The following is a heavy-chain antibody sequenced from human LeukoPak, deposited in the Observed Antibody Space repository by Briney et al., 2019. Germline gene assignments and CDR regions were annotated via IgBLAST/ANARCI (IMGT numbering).Heavy chain of an antibody. J-gene: IGHJ4*02. V-gene: IGHV3-7*01. D-gene: IGHD3-22*01. CDR1: GFTFSSYW. CDR2: IKQDGSEK. Sequence: GGSLRLSCAASGFTFSSYWMSWVRQAPGKGLEWVANIKQDGSEKYYVDSVKGRFTISRDNAKNSLYLQMNSLRAEDTAVYYCARDLAQYYYDSSGSFDYWGQGTLVTVSS. CDR3: ARDLAQYYYDSSGSFDY.